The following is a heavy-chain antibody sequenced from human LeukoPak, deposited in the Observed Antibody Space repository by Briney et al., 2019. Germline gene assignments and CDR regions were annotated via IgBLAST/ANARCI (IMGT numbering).Heavy chain of an antibody. CDR3: ARGGYCSNGVCSDYYMDV. D-gene: IGHD2-8*01. V-gene: IGHV3-20*04. CDR1: GFSLGDYG. CDR2: LNWNGHRT. J-gene: IGHJ6*03. Sequence: GGSLRLSCAASGFSLGDYGMSWVRQVPGKGLERVSGLNWNGHRTGYADSVKGRFTISRDNAKNSLYLQMDSLRDEDTALYYCARGGYCSNGVCSDYYMDVWGKGTTVTVSS.